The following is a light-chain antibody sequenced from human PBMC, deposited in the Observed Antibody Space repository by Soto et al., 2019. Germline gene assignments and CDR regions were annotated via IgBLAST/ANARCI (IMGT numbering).Light chain of an antibody. CDR3: CSYAATYTV. CDR2: DVS. Sequence: QSALTQPRSVSGSPGQSVTISCTGTSSDVGGSNYVSWYQQHPGKAPKLMIYDVSKRPSGVPDRFSGSKSANTASLTISGLQAEDEADYSCCSYAATYTVFGRGTKLTVL. V-gene: IGLV2-11*01. CDR1: SSDVGGSNY. J-gene: IGLJ3*02.